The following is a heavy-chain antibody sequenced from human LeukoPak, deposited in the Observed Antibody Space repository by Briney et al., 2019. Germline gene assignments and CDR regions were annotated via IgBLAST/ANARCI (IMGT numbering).Heavy chain of an antibody. D-gene: IGHD3-9*01. CDR2: INHSGST. CDR3: ARESAGYFDWLLHSWDFDY. J-gene: IGHJ4*02. V-gene: IGHV4-34*01. Sequence: TSETLSLTCAVYGGSFSGYYWSWIRQPPGKGLEWIGEINHSGSTNYNPSLKSRVTISVDTSKNQFSLKLSSVTAADTAVYYCARESAGYFDWLLHSWDFDYWGQGTLVTVSS. CDR1: GGSFSGYY.